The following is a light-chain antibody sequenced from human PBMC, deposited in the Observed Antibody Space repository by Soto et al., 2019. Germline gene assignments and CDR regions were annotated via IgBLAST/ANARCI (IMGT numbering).Light chain of an antibody. V-gene: IGKV1-5*03. CDR3: QQYKSYSSS. Sequence: DIQMTQSPSTLSTSVGDRVTITCRASQSISNWLAWYQQKPGKAPKLLIYKASTLDSGVPSRFSGSGSGTEFTLAISSLQPDLFATYFCQQYKSYSSSFGQPTKLEIK. CDR2: KAS. CDR1: QSISNW. J-gene: IGKJ2*03.